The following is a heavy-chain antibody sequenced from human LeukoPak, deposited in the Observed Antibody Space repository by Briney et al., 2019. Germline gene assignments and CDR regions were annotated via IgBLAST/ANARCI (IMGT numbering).Heavy chain of an antibody. D-gene: IGHD3-10*01. CDR3: ARAIKKYYYGSGSIRYYYYYMDV. Sequence: GASVKVSCKASGYTFTSYDINWVRQATGQGLEWMGWMNPNSGNTGYAQKFQGRVTMTRNTSISTAYMELSSLRSEDTAVYYRARAIKKYYYGSGSIRYYYYYMDVWGKGTTVTVSS. V-gene: IGHV1-8*01. CDR2: MNPNSGNT. CDR1: GYTFTSYD. J-gene: IGHJ6*03.